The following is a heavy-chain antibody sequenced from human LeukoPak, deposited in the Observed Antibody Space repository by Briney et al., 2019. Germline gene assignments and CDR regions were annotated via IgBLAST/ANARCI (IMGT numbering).Heavy chain of an antibody. V-gene: IGHV4-59*01. CDR1: GGSISSYY. CDR2: MFYSGST. Sequence: SETLSLTCTVSGGSISSYYWSWMRQPPGKGLEWIGYMFYSGSTKYNPSLKSRVTISVDMSKNQFSLKLSSLTAADTAVYYCARGILWFGDLGYFDYWGQGTLVTVSS. D-gene: IGHD3-10*01. CDR3: ARGILWFGDLGYFDY. J-gene: IGHJ4*02.